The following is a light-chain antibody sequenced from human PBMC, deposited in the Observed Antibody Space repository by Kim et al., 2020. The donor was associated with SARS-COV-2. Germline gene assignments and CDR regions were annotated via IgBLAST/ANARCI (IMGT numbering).Light chain of an antibody. V-gene: IGLV4-69*01. CDR1: SDRSPYA. CDR2: LNSGGSH. Sequence: STKLACSRNSDRSPYAIACPQQQPGMAPRFLMTLNSGGSHTKGDGIPDRFSGSSSGAERYLTISSLQSEDEADYYCQTWATGIHVFGTGTKVTVL. CDR3: QTWATGIHV. J-gene: IGLJ1*01.